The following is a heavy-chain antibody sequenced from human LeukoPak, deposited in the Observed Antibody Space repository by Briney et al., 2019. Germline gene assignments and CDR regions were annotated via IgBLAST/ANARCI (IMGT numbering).Heavy chain of an antibody. Sequence: PGGSLRLSCAASGFTFSSYWMSWVRQAPGKGLEWVANIKQDGSEKYYVDSVKGRFTISRDNAKNSLYLQMDSLRAEDTAVYYCASFSGYEYYYYGMDVWGEATTVTVSS. V-gene: IGHV3-7*03. CDR3: ASFSGYEYYYYGMDV. J-gene: IGHJ6*04. CDR2: IKQDGSEK. D-gene: IGHD5-12*01. CDR1: GFTFSSYW.